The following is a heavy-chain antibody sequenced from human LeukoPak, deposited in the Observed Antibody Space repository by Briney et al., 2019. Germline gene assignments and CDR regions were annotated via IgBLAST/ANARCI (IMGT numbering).Heavy chain of an antibody. Sequence: ASVKVSCKASGYTSTGYYMHWVRQAPGQGLEWMGWINPNSGGTNYAQKFQGRVTMTRDTSISTAYMELSRLRSDDTAVYYCARVGDGYNPHFDYWGQGTLVTVSS. J-gene: IGHJ4*02. CDR2: INPNSGGT. D-gene: IGHD5-24*01. CDR3: ARVGDGYNPHFDY. CDR1: GYTSTGYY. V-gene: IGHV1-2*02.